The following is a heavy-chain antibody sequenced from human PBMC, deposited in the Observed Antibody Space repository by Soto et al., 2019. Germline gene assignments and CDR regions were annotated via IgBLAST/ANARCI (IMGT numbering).Heavy chain of an antibody. Sequence: GGSLRLSCAASGFTFSSYGMHWVRQAPGKGLEWVAVISYDGSNKYYADSVKGRFTISRDNSKNTLYLQMNSLRAEDTAVYYCAKDFVVGRWELQAGYFDYWGQGTLVTVSS. J-gene: IGHJ4*02. CDR2: ISYDGSNK. CDR3: AKDFVVGRWELQAGYFDY. D-gene: IGHD1-26*01. V-gene: IGHV3-30*18. CDR1: GFTFSSYG.